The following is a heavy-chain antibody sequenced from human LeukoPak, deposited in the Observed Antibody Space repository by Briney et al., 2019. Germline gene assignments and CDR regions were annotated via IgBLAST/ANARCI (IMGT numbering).Heavy chain of an antibody. D-gene: IGHD6-13*01. CDR1: GGSISSSSYY. CDR2: IYYSGST. V-gene: IGHV4-39*07. CDR3: ARTRGYSSNTFDY. Sequence: SETLSLTCTVSGGSISSSSYYWGWIRQPPGKGLEWIGSIYYSGSTYYNPSLKSRVTISVDTSKNQFSLKLSSVTAADTAVYYCARTRGYSSNTFDYWGQGTLVTVSS. J-gene: IGHJ4*02.